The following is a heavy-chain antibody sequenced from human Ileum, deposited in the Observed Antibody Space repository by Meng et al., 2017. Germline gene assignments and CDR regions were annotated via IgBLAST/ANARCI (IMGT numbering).Heavy chain of an antibody. J-gene: IGHJ5*02. CDR3: ARDVVPTVTYYYNWFDP. D-gene: IGHD4-17*01. CDR1: SGSISSYY. CDR2: IYTSGST. Sequence: QVRSQESGPGLVKPSETLALTCTVASGSISSYYWSWTRQPAGKGLEWIGRIYTSGSTNYNPSLKSRVTMSVDTSKNQFSLKLSSVTAADTAVYYCARDVVPTVTYYYNWFDPWGQGTLVTVSS. V-gene: IGHV4-4*07.